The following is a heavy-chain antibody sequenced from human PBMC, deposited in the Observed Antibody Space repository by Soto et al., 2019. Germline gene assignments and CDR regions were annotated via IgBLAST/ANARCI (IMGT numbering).Heavy chain of an antibody. V-gene: IGHV1-3*01. CDR2: INVGNGNT. CDR3: ARDGGWNWFDP. Sequence: ASVKVSCKASGYTFTSYVMHWVRQAPGQRLEWMGWINVGNGNTKYSQKLQGGVTITRDTSASTVYMELSSLRSEDTAVYYCARDGGWNWFDPWGQGTLVTVSS. D-gene: IGHD3-16*01. CDR1: GYTFTSYV. J-gene: IGHJ5*02.